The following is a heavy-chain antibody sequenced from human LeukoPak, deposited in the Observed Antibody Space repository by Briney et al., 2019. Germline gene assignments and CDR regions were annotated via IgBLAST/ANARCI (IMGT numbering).Heavy chain of an antibody. CDR2: IYTGGGT. J-gene: IGHJ4*02. Sequence: PGESLRLSCVASGFTVINNIMTWVRQAPGKGLEWVSVIYTGGGTSYADSVKGRFTISRDNSKNTLYLQMNSLRVEDTAVYYCARGMIEVSAGDYWGQGTLVTVSS. CDR1: GFTVINNI. V-gene: IGHV3-66*01. CDR3: ARGMIEVSAGDY. D-gene: IGHD3-22*01.